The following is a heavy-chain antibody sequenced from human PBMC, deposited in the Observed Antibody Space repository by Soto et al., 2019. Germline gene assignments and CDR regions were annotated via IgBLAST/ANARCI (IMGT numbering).Heavy chain of an antibody. CDR2: IYYSGST. J-gene: IGHJ5*02. CDR1: GGSISSSSYY. V-gene: IGHV4-39*01. CDR3: ASTSSGWYDWFDP. D-gene: IGHD6-19*01. Sequence: SETLSLTCTVSGGSISSSSYYWGWIRQPPGKGLEWIGSIYYSGSTYYNLSLKSRVTISVDTSKNQFSLKLSSVTAADTAVYYCASTSSGWYDWFDPWGQGTLVTVSS.